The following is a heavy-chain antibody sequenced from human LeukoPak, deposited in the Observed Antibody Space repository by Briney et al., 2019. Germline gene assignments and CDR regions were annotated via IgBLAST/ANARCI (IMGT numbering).Heavy chain of an antibody. Sequence: GGSLRLSCAASGFTFSSYAMSWVRQAPGKGLEWVSAISGSGGSTYYADSVKGRFTISRDNSKNTLYLQMNSLRAEDTAVYYCAKDRDTESYYYDSSGCPWSSDYWGQGTLVTVSS. CDR2: ISGSGGST. J-gene: IGHJ4*02. CDR3: AKDRDTESYYYDSSGCPWSSDY. D-gene: IGHD3-22*01. V-gene: IGHV3-23*01. CDR1: GFTFSSYA.